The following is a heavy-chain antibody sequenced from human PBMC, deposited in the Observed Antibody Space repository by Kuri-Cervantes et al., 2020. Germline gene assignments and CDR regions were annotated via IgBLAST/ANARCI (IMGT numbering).Heavy chain of an antibody. D-gene: IGHD6-19*01. V-gene: IGHV3-9*01. CDR2: ISWNSGSI. J-gene: IGHJ3*02. CDR1: GFTFDDYA. CDR3: AKGTGYSSTFDI. Sequence: SLKISCAASGFTFDDYAMHWVRQAPGKGLEWVSGISWNSGSIGYADSVKGRFTISRDNAKNSLYLQMNSLRAEDTALYYCAKGTGYSSTFDIWGQGTMVTVSS.